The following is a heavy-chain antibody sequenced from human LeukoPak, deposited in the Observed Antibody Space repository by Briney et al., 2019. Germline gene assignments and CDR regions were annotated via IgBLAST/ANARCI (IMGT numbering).Heavy chain of an antibody. CDR2: IYYSGST. CDR1: GGSISSSSYY. V-gene: IGHV4-39*01. J-gene: IGHJ4*02. D-gene: IGHD1-1*01. Sequence: SETLSLTCTVSGGSISSSSYYWGWIRQPPGKGLEWIGSIYYSGSTYYNPSLKSQVTISVDTSKNQFSLKLSSVTAADTAVYYCARALTTLTYEGYWGQGTLVTVSS. CDR3: ARALTTLTYEGY.